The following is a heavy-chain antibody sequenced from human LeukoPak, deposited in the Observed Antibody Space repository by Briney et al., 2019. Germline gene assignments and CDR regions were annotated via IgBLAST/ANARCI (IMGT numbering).Heavy chain of an antibody. CDR1: GGSISSHY. CDR3: ARASGGFLGYFDY. V-gene: IGHV4-59*11. J-gene: IGHJ4*02. Sequence: PSETLSLACTVSGGSISSHYWSWIRQPPGKGLEWIGYIYYSGSTNYNPSLKTRVTISVDTSKNQFSLKLSSVTAADTAVYYCARASGGFLGYFDYWGQGTLVTVSS. D-gene: IGHD3-3*01. CDR2: IYYSGST.